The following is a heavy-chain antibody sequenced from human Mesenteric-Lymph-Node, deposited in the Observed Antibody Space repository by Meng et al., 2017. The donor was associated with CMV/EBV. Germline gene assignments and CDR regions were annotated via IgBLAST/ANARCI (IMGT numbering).Heavy chain of an antibody. CDR1: GFIFSAYW. CDR3: ASSTVRDYDFWSGYYFYYGMDV. J-gene: IGHJ6*02. D-gene: IGHD3-3*01. V-gene: IGHV3-7*01. Sequence: GESLKISCEASGFIFSAYWMTWVRQLPGKGLECVAHINEDGSAKNYVDSVKGRFTVSRDNAKNSLYLQMNSLRAEDTAVYYCASSTVRDYDFWSGYYFYYGMDVWGQGTTVTVSS. CDR2: INEDGSAK.